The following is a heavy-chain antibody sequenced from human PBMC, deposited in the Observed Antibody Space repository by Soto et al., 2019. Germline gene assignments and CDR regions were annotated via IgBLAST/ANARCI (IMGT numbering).Heavy chain of an antibody. CDR1: GGSFSGYY. CDR3: ASFDFWSGYRSWFDP. CDR2: INHSGST. J-gene: IGHJ5*02. V-gene: IGHV4-34*01. Sequence: QVQLQQWGAGLLKPSETLSLTCAVYGGSFSGYYWSWIRQPPGKGLEWIGEINHSGSTNYNPSLKSRVTISVDTSKNQFSLKLSSVTAADTAVYYCASFDFWSGYRSWFDPWGQGTLVTVSS. D-gene: IGHD3-3*01.